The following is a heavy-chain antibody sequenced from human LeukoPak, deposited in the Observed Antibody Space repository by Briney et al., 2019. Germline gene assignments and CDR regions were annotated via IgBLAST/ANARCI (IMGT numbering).Heavy chain of an antibody. J-gene: IGHJ3*02. V-gene: IGHV3-23*01. D-gene: IGHD1-20*01. Sequence: KTGGSLRLSCAASGFTFSSYAMSWVRQAPGKGLEWVSAISGSGGSTYYADSVKGRFTISRDNSDKTLYLQMNSLRAEDTATYYCAKESARYNWNDHAFDIWGQGTMVTVSS. CDR2: ISGSGGST. CDR1: GFTFSSYA. CDR3: AKESARYNWNDHAFDI.